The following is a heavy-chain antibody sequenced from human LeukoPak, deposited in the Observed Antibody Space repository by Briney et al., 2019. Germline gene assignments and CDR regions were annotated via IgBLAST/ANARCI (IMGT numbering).Heavy chain of an antibody. D-gene: IGHD6-13*01. CDR3: ARPSARGAAAGTSLYYYGMDV. J-gene: IGHJ6*04. CDR1: GGTFSSYA. Sequence: SVKVSCKASGGTFSSYAISWVRQAPGQGLEWVGGIIPIFGTANYAQKFQGRVTITADESTSTAYMELSSLRSEDTAVYYCARPSARGAAAGTSLYYYGMDVWGKGTTVTVSS. CDR2: IIPIFGTA. V-gene: IGHV1-69*13.